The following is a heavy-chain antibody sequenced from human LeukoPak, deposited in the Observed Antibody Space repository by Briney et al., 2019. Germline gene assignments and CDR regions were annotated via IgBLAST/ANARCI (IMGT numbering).Heavy chain of an antibody. J-gene: IGHJ4*02. CDR1: GLTFSSYA. CDR3: AKCFRTTVTTVGY. V-gene: IGHV3-23*01. Sequence: GGSLRLSCAASGLTFSSYAMSWVRQAPGKGLEWVSAISASGGSTYYADSVKGRFTISRDNSKNTLFMQMNSLRAEDTAIYYCAKCFRTTVTTVGYWGQGTLVTASS. D-gene: IGHD4-17*01. CDR2: ISASGGST.